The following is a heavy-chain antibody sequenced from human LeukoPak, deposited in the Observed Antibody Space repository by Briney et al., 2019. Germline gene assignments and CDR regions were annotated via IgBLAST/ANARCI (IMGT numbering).Heavy chain of an antibody. J-gene: IGHJ5*02. CDR2: IYYSGST. D-gene: IGHD3-22*01. V-gene: IGHV4-39*07. CDR3: ARVADSSGYYLA. CDR1: GGSISSSSYY. Sequence: SETLSLTCAVSGGSISSSSYYWGWIRQPPGKGLEWIGSIYYSGSTYYNPSLKSRVTISVDTSKNQFSLKLSSVTAADTAVYYCARVADSSGYYLAWGQGTLVTVSS.